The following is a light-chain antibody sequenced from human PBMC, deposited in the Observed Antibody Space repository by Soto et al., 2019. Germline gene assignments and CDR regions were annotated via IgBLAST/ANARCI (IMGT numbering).Light chain of an antibody. CDR3: QQRSNWPIT. V-gene: IGKV3-11*01. Sequence: EIVLTQSPGTLSLSPGERATLSCRASPSVSSNLAWYQQKPGQAPRLLIYDASNRATGIPARFSGSGSGTDFTLTISSLEPEDFAVYYCQQRSNWPITFGQGTRLEIK. CDR1: PSVSSN. J-gene: IGKJ5*01. CDR2: DAS.